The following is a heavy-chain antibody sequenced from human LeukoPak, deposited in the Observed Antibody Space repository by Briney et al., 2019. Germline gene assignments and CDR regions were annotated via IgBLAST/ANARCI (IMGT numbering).Heavy chain of an antibody. CDR3: AKDLIAYSYGHAGRSNFDY. Sequence: PGRSLRLSCAASGFTVSSNYMSWVRQAPGKGLEWVSVIYSGGSTYYADSVKGHFTISRDNSKKTLYLQMNSLRAEDTAIYYCAKDLIAYSYGHAGRSNFDYWGQGTLVTVSS. D-gene: IGHD5-18*01. CDR1: GFTVSSNY. CDR2: IYSGGST. V-gene: IGHV3-53*01. J-gene: IGHJ4*02.